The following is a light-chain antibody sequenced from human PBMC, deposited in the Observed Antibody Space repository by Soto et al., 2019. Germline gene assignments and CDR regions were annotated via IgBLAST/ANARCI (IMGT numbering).Light chain of an antibody. J-gene: IGKJ2*01. Sequence: EIVLTQSPGTLSLSPGERATLSCSASPSVSSSYLAWYQQKPGQAPRLLIYGASSRATGIPDRFSGSGSGTDFTLTISRLEPDDFAVYYCQQYGSSSYTFGQGTKLEIK. CDR3: QQYGSSSYT. V-gene: IGKV3-20*01. CDR2: GAS. CDR1: PSVSSSY.